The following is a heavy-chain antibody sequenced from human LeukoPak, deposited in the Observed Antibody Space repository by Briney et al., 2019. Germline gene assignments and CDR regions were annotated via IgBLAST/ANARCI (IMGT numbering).Heavy chain of an antibody. J-gene: IGHJ6*03. CDR3: AREHYYGSGIYFYSYYYSMDV. CDR1: GFTFSSYE. Sequence: GGSLRLSCAASGFTFSSYELNWVRQAPGKGLEWVAVAAYDGSHKYYAESVKGRFTISRDNSKNTLYLQMNSLRPEDTAVYYCAREHYYGSGIYFYSYYYSMDVWGKGTTVTVSS. V-gene: IGHV3-30*04. CDR2: AAYDGSHK. D-gene: IGHD3-10*01.